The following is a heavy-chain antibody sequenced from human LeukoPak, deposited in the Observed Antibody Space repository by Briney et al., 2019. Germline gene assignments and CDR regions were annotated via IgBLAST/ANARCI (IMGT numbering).Heavy chain of an antibody. CDR2: IRYDGSDK. J-gene: IGHJ4*02. CDR1: GFTFSSYE. V-gene: IGHV3-30*02. CDR3: AKLPMGATTVH. Sequence: GGSLRLSCAAAGFTFSSYEVNWVRQAPGKGLEWVAFIRYDGSDKYYADSVKGRFTVSRDNSKSTLFLQMNSLREEDTAVYYCAKLPMGATTVHWGQGTLVTVSS. D-gene: IGHD1-26*01.